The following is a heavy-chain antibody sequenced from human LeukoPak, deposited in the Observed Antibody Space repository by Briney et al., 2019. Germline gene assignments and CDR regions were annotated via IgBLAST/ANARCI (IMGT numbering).Heavy chain of an antibody. J-gene: IGHJ4*02. V-gene: IGHV5-51*01. CDR1: GYSFTSYW. CDR3: ASQRSSSWYDNDY. Sequence: GESLKISCKGSGYSFTSYWIGWVRQMPGKGLEWMGIIYPGDSDTRYSPSFQGQVTISADKSISTAYLQWSSLKASDTAMYYCASQRSSSWYDNDYWGQGTLVTVSS. D-gene: IGHD6-13*01. CDR2: IYPGDSDT.